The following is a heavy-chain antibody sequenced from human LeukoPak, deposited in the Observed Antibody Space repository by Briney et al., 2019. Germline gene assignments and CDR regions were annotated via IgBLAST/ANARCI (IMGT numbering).Heavy chain of an antibody. CDR3: ARDLTISGAGSGYEKEADY. Sequence: GRSLRLFCAASGCTFSSYSMNWVRQAPGKGLEWVSSISSSSSYIYYADSVKGRFTISRDNAKNSLYLQMNSLRAEDTAVYYCARDLTISGAGSGYEKEADYWGQGTLVTVSS. CDR2: ISSSSSYI. V-gene: IGHV3-21*01. J-gene: IGHJ4*02. D-gene: IGHD5-12*01. CDR1: GCTFSSYS.